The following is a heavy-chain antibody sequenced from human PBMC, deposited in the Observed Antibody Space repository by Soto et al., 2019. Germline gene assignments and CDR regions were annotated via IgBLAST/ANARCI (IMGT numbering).Heavy chain of an antibody. CDR1: CGSIIRSNW. CDR2: IYHSGST. J-gene: IGHJ4*02. V-gene: IGHV4-4*02. CDR3: ARSITFDWLFFDN. D-gene: IGHD3-9*01. Sequence: SETLSLTCAFSCGSIIRSNWWSWVRQPPGKGLEWIGEIYHSGSTNYNPSLKSRVTISVDKSKNQFSLKLSSLTAADTAVYYCARSITFDWLFFDNWGQGSLVTVSS.